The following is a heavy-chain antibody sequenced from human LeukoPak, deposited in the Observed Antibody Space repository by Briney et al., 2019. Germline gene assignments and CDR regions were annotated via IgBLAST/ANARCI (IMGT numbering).Heavy chain of an antibody. CDR2: MNPNSGNT. J-gene: IGHJ6*03. V-gene: IGHV1-8*01. CDR3: ARGRRDSSRTKYYYYMDX. D-gene: IGHD6-13*01. Sequence: RXXTGQGLEWMEWMNPNSGNTGYAQKFQGRVTMTRNTSISTAYMELSSLRSEDTAVYYCARGRRDSSRTKYYYYMDXXGKXTT.